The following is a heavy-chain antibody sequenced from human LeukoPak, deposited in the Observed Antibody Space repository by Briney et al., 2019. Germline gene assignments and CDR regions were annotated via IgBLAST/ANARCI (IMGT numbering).Heavy chain of an antibody. CDR1: GFTFSTYA. CDR3: ANWIGSSSRDY. J-gene: IGHJ4*02. V-gene: IGHV3-23*01. D-gene: IGHD6-6*01. CDR2: INSNGDEI. Sequence: GGSLRLSCAASGFTFSTYAMTWVRQAPGKVLEWVSGINSNGDEIYYADSVRGRFTISRDNSNNALYLQMDSLRAEDTAVYYCANWIGSSSRDYWGQGTLVTVSS.